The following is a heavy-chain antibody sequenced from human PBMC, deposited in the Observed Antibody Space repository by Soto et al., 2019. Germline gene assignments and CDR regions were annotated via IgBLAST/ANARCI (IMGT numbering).Heavy chain of an antibody. CDR1: GFTFSTYA. J-gene: IGHJ4*02. CDR3: AKNPVAARYSFDF. D-gene: IGHD6-19*01. CDR2: ISAGTFTT. Sequence: EVQLLESGGGLVQPGGSLRLSCTASGFTFSTYAMGWVRQAPGKGLECVSVISAGTFTTYYADSVKGRFTISRDNSKNTLYLQMNRMSTEEAAVSYCAKNPVAARYSFDFWGQGALVTVSS. V-gene: IGHV3-23*01.